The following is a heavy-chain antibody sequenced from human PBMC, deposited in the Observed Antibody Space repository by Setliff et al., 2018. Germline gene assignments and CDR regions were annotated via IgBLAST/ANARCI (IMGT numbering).Heavy chain of an antibody. J-gene: IGHJ3*01. CDR3: VHNADFIGTFNT. Sequence: GESLKISCAVSGLRFSDAWVSWVRRAPGKGLEWAGRIKSYGSGGTIDYAAPVEGRFTISRDDSKNTVYLQMSSLKIEDTAVYYCVHNADFIGTFNTWGQGTMVTGSS. V-gene: IGHV3-15*01. CDR1: GLRFSDAW. CDR2: IKSYGSGGTI. D-gene: IGHD2-8*01.